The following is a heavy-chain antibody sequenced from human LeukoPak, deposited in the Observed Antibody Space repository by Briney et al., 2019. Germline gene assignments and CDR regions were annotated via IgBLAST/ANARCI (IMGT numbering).Heavy chain of an antibody. Sequence: SETLSLTCTVSGGSISSYYWSWIRQPPGKGLEWIGSIYYSGSTYYNPSLKSRVTISVDTSKNQFSLKLSSVTAADTAVYYCARVQLERLVGPDWFDPWGQGTLVTVSS. CDR1: GGSISSYY. D-gene: IGHD1-1*01. V-gene: IGHV4-39*07. CDR3: ARVQLERLVGPDWFDP. CDR2: IYYSGST. J-gene: IGHJ5*02.